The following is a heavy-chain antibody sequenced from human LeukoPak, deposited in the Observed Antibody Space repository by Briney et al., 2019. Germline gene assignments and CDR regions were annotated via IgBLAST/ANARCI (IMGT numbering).Heavy chain of an antibody. J-gene: IGHJ4*02. D-gene: IGHD4-11*01. Sequence: QPGGSLRLSCEASGFTFSSFEMNWVRQAPGKGLEWVSYISSSGSYIYYADSVRGRFTISRDNAKNSLYLQMNSLRAEDTAVYYCANNYRRWGQGTLVTVSS. CDR2: ISSSGSYI. CDR1: GFTFSSFE. CDR3: ANNYRR. V-gene: IGHV3-48*03.